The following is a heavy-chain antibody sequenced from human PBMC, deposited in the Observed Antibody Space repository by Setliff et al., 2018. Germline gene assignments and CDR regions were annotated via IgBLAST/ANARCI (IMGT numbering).Heavy chain of an antibody. V-gene: IGHV4-39*07. J-gene: IGHJ4*02. CDR2: IYYSGST. CDR1: GGSISSSSYY. Sequence: KTSETLSLTCTVSGGSISSSSYYWGWIRQPPGKGLEWIGIIYYSGSTYYNPSLKSRVTISVDTSKNQFSLKLSSVTAADTAVYYCAREDFWSGRNDYWGQGTLVTVSS. D-gene: IGHD3-3*01. CDR3: AREDFWSGRNDY.